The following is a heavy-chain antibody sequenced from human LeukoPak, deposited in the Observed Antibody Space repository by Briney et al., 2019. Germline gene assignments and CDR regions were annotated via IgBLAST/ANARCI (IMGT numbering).Heavy chain of an antibody. CDR3: ARRPGPTAMATPVYYYYMDV. CDR1: GVSVSDGRYY. V-gene: IGHV4-31*03. J-gene: IGHJ6*03. Sequence: SQTLSLTCNVSGVSVSDGRYYWTWIRQHPGKGLEWIGYKYYSGSAKYNPSLKSRLTISIDTSKNQFSLQLSSVTAADTAVYYCARRPGPTAMATPVYYYYMDVWGKGTTVTVSS. CDR2: KYYSGSA. D-gene: IGHD5-18*01.